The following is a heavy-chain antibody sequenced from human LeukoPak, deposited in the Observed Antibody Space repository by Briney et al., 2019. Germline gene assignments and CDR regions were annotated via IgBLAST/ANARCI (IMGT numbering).Heavy chain of an antibody. V-gene: IGHV3-33*06. CDR2: IWYDGSNK. CDR1: GFTFSSYG. Sequence: PGGSLRLSCAAPGFTFSSYGMHWVRQAPGKGLEWVAVIWYDGSNKYYADSVKGRFTISRDNSKNTLYLQMNSLRAEDTAVDYCAKDRVVANYYYMDVWGKGTTVTVSS. CDR3: AKDRVVANYYYMDV. D-gene: IGHD3-10*01. J-gene: IGHJ6*03.